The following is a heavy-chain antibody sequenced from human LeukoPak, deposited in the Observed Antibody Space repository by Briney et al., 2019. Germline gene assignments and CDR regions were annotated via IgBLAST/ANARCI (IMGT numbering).Heavy chain of an antibody. D-gene: IGHD1-14*01. CDR3: ARDSFETDIDY. CDR1: GFTFSSYW. Sequence: GGSLRLSCAVSGFTFSSYWMSWVRQAPGKGLEWVGNIKEDGSEKYYVDSVKGRFTISRDNAKNSLYLQMNSLRAEDTAVYYCARDSFETDIDYWGQGTLVTVSS. J-gene: IGHJ4*02. V-gene: IGHV3-7*01. CDR2: IKEDGSEK.